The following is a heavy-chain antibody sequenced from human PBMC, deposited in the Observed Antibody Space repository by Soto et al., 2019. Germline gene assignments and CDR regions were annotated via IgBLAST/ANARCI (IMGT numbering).Heavy chain of an antibody. CDR2: IYHSGST. CDR3: ARGAAAGYYFDY. J-gene: IGHJ4*02. V-gene: IGHV4-30-2*01. CDR1: GGSISSGGYS. Sequence: SETLSLTCAVSGGSISSGGYSWSWIRQPPGKGLEWIGYIYHSGSTYYNPSLKSRVTISVDRSKKQFSMKLSSVTAADTAVYYCARGAAAGYYFDYWGQGTLVTVSS. D-gene: IGHD6-13*01.